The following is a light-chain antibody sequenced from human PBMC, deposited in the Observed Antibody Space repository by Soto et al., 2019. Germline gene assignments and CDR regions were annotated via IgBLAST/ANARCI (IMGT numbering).Light chain of an antibody. CDR2: AAS. V-gene: IGKV1-39*01. J-gene: IGKJ1*01. Sequence: DIQMTQSPSSLSASVGDRVTITCRASQSTSSYLNWYQQKPGKAPKLLIYAASSLQSGVPSRFSGRGSGTDFTLTISSLQPEDFAPYYCQQSYSTSWTVGQGTKVEIK. CDR1: QSTSSY. CDR3: QQSYSTSWT.